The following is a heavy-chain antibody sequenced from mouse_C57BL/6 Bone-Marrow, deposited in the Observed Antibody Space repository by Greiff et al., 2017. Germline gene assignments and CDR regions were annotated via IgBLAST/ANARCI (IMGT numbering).Heavy chain of an antibody. D-gene: IGHD2-1*01. V-gene: IGHV1-49*01. CDR2: FTMYSDAT. CDR1: YFAFMASA. CDR3: ARERNGNWYFDV. Sequence: LQQSGAELVRPGSSVQLSCKASYFAFMASAMHWVKQRPGHGLEWIGSFTMYSDATEYSETFKGKATLTANTSSSPAYMELSSLTSEASAVYYCARERNGNWYFDVWGTGTTVTVSS. J-gene: IGHJ1*03.